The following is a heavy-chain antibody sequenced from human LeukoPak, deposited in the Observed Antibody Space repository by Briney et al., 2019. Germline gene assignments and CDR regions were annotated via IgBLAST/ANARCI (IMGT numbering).Heavy chain of an antibody. CDR1: GGSISSSSYY. CDR3: AGSGSYLYYFDY. D-gene: IGHD1-26*01. Sequence: PSQTLSLTCTVSGGSISSSSYYWGWIRQPPGKGLEWIGSIYYSGSTYYNPSLKSRVTISVDTSKNQFSLKLSSVTAADTAVYYCAGSGSYLYYFDYWGQGTLVTVSS. CDR2: IYYSGST. V-gene: IGHV4-39*01. J-gene: IGHJ4*02.